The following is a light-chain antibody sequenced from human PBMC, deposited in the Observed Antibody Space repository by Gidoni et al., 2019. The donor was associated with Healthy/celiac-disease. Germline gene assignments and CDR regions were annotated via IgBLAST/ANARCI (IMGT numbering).Light chain of an antibody. CDR3: QQRSNGQT. CDR2: DAS. CDR1: QSVSSY. Sequence: EIVLTQSPATLSLSPGERATLSCRASQSVSSYLAWYQQKPGQAPRLLIYDASNRATGIPARFSGSGSGTDFTLTISSLEPEDFAVYYCQQRSNGQTFGQXTKLEIK. V-gene: IGKV3-11*01. J-gene: IGKJ2*01.